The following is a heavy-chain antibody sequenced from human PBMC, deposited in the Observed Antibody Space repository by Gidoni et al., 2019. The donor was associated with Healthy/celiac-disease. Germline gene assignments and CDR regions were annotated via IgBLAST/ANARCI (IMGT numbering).Heavy chain of an antibody. CDR1: GYTFTSYY. J-gene: IGHJ5*02. Sequence: QVQLVQSGAEVKKPGASVKVYCQAFGYTFTSYYMHWVRQAPGQGLEWWGIINPSGGSTSYAQKFQGRVTMTRDTSTSTVYMELSSLRSEDTAVYYCARDRAVYNWFDPWGQGTLVTVSS. D-gene: IGHD6-19*01. CDR2: INPSGGST. CDR3: ARDRAVYNWFDP. V-gene: IGHV1-46*01.